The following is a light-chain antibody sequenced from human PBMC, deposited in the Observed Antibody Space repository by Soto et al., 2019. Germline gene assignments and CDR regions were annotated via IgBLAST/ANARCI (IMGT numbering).Light chain of an antibody. CDR3: QQTYITPPWT. CDR1: QSISRF. V-gene: IGKV1-39*01. Sequence: DIQMTQSPSSLSASAGDRVTITCRASQSISRFLNWYQQKSGKPPQLLIYAASSLQSGVPSRFSGSGSGTDFTLTISSLQPEDFATYYCQQTYITPPWTFGQGSKVEIK. J-gene: IGKJ1*01. CDR2: AAS.